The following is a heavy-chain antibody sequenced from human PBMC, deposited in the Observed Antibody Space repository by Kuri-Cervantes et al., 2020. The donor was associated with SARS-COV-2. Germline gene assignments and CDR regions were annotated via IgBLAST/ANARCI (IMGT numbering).Heavy chain of an antibody. D-gene: IGHD5-12*01. V-gene: IGHV3-48*01. Sequence: GGSLRLSCAASGFTFSSYSMNWVRQAPGKGLEWVSYISSSSSTIYYADSVKGRFTISRDNAKNSLYLQMNSLRAEDTAVYYYAKSGYDFPNPHDAFDIWGQGTMVTVSS. CDR1: GFTFSSYS. CDR2: ISSSSSTI. J-gene: IGHJ3*02. CDR3: AKSGYDFPNPHDAFDI.